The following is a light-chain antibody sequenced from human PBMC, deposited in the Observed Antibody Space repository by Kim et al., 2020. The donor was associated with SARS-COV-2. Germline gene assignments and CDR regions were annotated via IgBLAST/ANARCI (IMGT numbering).Light chain of an antibody. Sequence: ASTGDRVTITCRASQGISSYLAWYQQKPGKAPKLLIYAASTLQSGVPSRFSGSGSGTDFTLTISCLQSEDFTTYYCQQYYSYPRAFGQGTKVDIK. CDR2: AAS. J-gene: IGKJ1*01. V-gene: IGKV1-8*01. CDR1: QGISSY. CDR3: QQYYSYPRA.